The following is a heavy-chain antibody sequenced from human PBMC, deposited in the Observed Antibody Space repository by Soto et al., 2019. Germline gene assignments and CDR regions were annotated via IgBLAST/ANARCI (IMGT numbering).Heavy chain of an antibody. CDR1: GFIFSDYA. V-gene: IGHV3-23*01. Sequence: EVQMLESGGGLVQPGGSLRLSCAASGFIFSDYAMSWVRQAPGKGLEWVAGMGGANGDTYYAESVRGRFAISRDNSRTTVYLQMNSLRPDDTAVYSCATWHLQEHAYDIWGQGTMVTVSS. J-gene: IGHJ3*02. CDR2: MGGANGDT. CDR3: ATWHLQEHAYDI. D-gene: IGHD1-1*01.